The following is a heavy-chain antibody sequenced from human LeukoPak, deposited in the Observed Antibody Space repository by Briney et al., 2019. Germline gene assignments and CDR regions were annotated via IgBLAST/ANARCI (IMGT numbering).Heavy chain of an antibody. J-gene: IGHJ6*02. CDR2: ISSSSSYM. Sequence: GGSLRLSCAASGFTLSTYSMNWVRQAPGKGLEWVSSISSSSSYMYYADSVKGRYILSRDNAKNSLHLQMNSLRAEDTAVYYCARGGVGLVIIPGWEYDYYGLDVWGQGTTVTVSS. CDR1: GFTLSTYS. V-gene: IGHV3-21*01. CDR3: ARGGVGLVIIPGWEYDYYGLDV. D-gene: IGHD3/OR15-3a*01.